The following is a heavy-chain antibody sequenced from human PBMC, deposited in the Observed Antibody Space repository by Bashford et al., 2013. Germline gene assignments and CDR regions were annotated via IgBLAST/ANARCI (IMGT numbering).Heavy chain of an antibody. D-gene: IGHD3-10*01. J-gene: IGHJ6*02. CDR3: ARDPGHYQGLNIDV. V-gene: IGHV3-48*03. Sequence: GGSLRLSCVASGFVFSSYEINWVRQAPGKGLEWVSYIGPSDISKSYADSVRGRFTISRDDAKNSLYLQMNSLRAEDTAVYYCARDPGHYQGLNIDVWGQGTTVTVSS. CDR2: IGPSDISK. CDR1: GFVFSSYE.